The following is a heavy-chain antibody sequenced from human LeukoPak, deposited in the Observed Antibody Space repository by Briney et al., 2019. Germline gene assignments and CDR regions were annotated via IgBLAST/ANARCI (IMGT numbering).Heavy chain of an antibody. CDR3: ARGGARYSRDDY. CDR2: IKQDGREK. Sequence: GGSLRPSCAASGFTFSSNWMSWVRQAQGKGREGLANIKQDGREKYYVDTVKCRFTISRDNAKNSLYLQMNSLRAEDTALYYCARGGARYSRDDYWGQGTLVTVSS. V-gene: IGHV3-7*01. CDR1: GFTFSSNW. D-gene: IGHD6-13*01. J-gene: IGHJ4*02.